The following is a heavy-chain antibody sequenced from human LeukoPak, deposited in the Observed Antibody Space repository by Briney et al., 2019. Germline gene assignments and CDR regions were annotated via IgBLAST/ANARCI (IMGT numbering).Heavy chain of an antibody. CDR2: IKEDGTET. CDR1: GLTIGSRC. V-gene: IGHV3-7*03. CDR3: AKEGRSLQTY. J-gene: IGHJ4*02. Sequence: GGSLRLSCVASGLTIGSRCMNWVRLAPGKGLEWVANIKEDGTETYYVGSVKGRFTISRDNAKNSLYLQMNSLRVEDTAVYYCAKEGRSLQTYWGQGTLVTVSS. D-gene: IGHD5-24*01.